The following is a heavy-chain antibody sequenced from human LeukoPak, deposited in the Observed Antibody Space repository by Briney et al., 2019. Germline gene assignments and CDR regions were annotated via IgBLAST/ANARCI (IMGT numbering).Heavy chain of an antibody. CDR3: ARAGGYCSSTSCFNWVDP. Sequence: QPGGSLRLSCAASGFTFRSNWMHWVRQAPGKGLVWVARINPEGSRTSYADSVKGRFTTSRDNAKNTLYLQMNSLRAEDTAVYYCARAGGYCSSTSCFNWVDPWGQGTLVTVSS. CDR1: GFTFRSNW. CDR2: INPEGSRT. J-gene: IGHJ5*02. V-gene: IGHV3-74*01. D-gene: IGHD2-2*01.